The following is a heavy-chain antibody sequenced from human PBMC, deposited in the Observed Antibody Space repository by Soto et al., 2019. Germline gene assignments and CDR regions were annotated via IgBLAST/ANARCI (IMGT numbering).Heavy chain of an antibody. J-gene: IGHJ5*02. V-gene: IGHV1-69*06. D-gene: IGHD3-22*01. CDR2: IIPIFGTA. CDR3: AYEYYYDSSGYYSNWFDP. CDR1: GGTFSSYA. Sequence: SVNVSCKASGGTFSSYAISWVRQAPGQGLEWMGGIIPIFGTANYAQKFQGRVTITADKSTSTAYMELSSLRSEDTAVYYCAYEYYYDSSGYYSNWFDPWGQGTLVTVSS.